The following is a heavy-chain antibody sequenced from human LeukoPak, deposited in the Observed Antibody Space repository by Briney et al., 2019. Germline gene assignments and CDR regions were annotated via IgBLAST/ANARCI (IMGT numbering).Heavy chain of an antibody. Sequence: GGSLRLSCAASGFTFSSYSMNWVRQAPGKGLEWVSYISSSSSIIYYADSVKGRFTISRDNAKNSLYLQMNSLRAEDTAVYYCARHDPRLYYYYMDVWGKGTTVTVSS. J-gene: IGHJ6*03. V-gene: IGHV3-48*01. CDR1: GFTFSSYS. CDR3: ARHDPRLYYYYMDV. CDR2: ISSSSSII.